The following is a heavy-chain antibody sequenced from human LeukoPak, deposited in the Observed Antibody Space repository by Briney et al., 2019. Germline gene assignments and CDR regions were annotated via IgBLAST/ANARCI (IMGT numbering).Heavy chain of an antibody. CDR1: GFTFSSYG. CDR2: ISYDGHNE. CDR3: ARGDGDYYRGYYFDY. V-gene: IGHV3-30*03. D-gene: IGHD4-17*01. Sequence: QPGRSLRLSCAASGFTFSSYGMHWVRQAPGKGLEWVAVISYDGHNEYYGDSVKGRLTISRDNAKNSLYLQMNSLRDEDTAVYYCARGDGDYYRGYYFDYWGQGTLVTVSS. J-gene: IGHJ4*02.